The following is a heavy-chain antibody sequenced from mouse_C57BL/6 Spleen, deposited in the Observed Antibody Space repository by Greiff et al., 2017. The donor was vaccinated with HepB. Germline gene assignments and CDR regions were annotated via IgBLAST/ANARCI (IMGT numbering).Heavy chain of an antibody. CDR1: GFTFSSYA. D-gene: IGHD4-1*01. J-gene: IGHJ2*01. CDR3: ARDGTLDY. V-gene: IGHV5-4*01. CDR2: ISDGGSYT. Sequence: EVNLVESGGGLVKPGGSLKLSCAASGFTFSSYAMSWVRQTPEKRLEWVATISDGGSYTYYPDNVKGRFTISRDNAKNNLYLQMSHLKSEDTAMYYCARDGTLDYWGQGTTLTVSS.